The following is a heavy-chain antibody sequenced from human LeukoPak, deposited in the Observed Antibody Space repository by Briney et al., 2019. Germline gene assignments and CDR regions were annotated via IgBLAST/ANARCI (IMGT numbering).Heavy chain of an antibody. CDR1: GFTFSSYE. J-gene: IGHJ6*02. Sequence: TGGSLRLSCAASGFTFSSYEMNWVRQAPGEGLEWVSYISSSGSTIYYADSVKGRFTISRDNARNSLYLQMNSLRAEDTAVYYCARGYSSSWYFYYYYYGMDVWGQGTTVTASS. CDR2: ISSSGSTI. CDR3: ARGYSSSWYFYYYYYGMDV. D-gene: IGHD6-13*01. V-gene: IGHV3-48*03.